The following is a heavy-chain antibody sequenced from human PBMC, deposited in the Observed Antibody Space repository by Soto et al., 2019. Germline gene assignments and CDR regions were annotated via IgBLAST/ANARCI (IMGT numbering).Heavy chain of an antibody. D-gene: IGHD2-2*01. CDR3: ARGRVYCSSTSCSSAFDI. V-gene: IGHV1-8*01. Sequence: QVQLVQSGAEVKKPGASVKVSCKASGYTFTSYDINWVRQATGQGLEWMGWMNPNSGNTGYAQKVKGRMTMTRNTPISTAYMELSSLRSEHTAVYYCARGRVYCSSTSCSSAFDIWGQGTMVTVSS. CDR1: GYTFTSYD. CDR2: MNPNSGNT. J-gene: IGHJ3*02.